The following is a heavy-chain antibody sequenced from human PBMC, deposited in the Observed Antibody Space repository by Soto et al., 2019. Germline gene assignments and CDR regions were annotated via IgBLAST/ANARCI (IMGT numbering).Heavy chain of an antibody. CDR1: GFTLRNYW. CDR3: ARTIIRETRGYRHFGL. D-gene: IGHD3-22*01. Sequence: EVQLVESGGGLVQPWGSLRLSCAASGFTLRNYWMAWVRQATGKGLEWVANIHQDGSEKHYVDSAKGRFTISRDNARSSMYLQLNRLSAENTAVFYCARTIIRETRGYRHFGLWCRGTLVAVSS. J-gene: IGHJ2*01. V-gene: IGHV3-7*05. CDR2: IHQDGSEK.